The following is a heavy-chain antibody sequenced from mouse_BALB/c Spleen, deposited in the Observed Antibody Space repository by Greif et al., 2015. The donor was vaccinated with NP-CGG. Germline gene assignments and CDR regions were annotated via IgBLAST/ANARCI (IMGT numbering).Heavy chain of an antibody. CDR2: IYPSDSYT. CDR1: GYTFTSYW. V-gene: IGHV1-69*02. D-gene: IGHD1-1*01. CDR3: TRGGYYGSFDY. J-gene: IGHJ2*01. Sequence: QVQLQQSGAELVRPGASVKLSCKASGYTFTSYWINWVKQRPGQGLEWIGNIYPSDSYTNYNQKFKDKATLTVDKSSSTAYMQLSSPTSEDSAVYYCTRGGYYGSFDYWGQGTTLTVSS.